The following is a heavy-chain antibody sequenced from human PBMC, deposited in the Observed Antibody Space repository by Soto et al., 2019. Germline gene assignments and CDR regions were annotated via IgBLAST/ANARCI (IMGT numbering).Heavy chain of an antibody. CDR3: ARVAVSDYNSLGYPAS. V-gene: IGHV4-30-2*01. Sequence: SETLSLTCDVSGGSISAGGYSWIWIRQRPGKGLEWIGYIYHSGNTLYNPSLKSRLTIGADRSNNQFSLRLESVTAADSAVYYCARVAVSDYNSLGYPASWGQGTLVTVS. CDR1: GGSISAGGYS. CDR2: IYHSGNT. J-gene: IGHJ5*02. D-gene: IGHD3-22*01.